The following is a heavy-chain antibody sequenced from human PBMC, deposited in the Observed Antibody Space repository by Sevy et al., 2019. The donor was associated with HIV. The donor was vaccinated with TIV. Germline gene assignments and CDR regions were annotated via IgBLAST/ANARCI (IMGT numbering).Heavy chain of an antibody. V-gene: IGHV3-74*01. CDR3: ARGQLLQFLEWPSYSLDV. Sequence: GGSLRLSCAASGFTFSSHWMFWVRQAPGKGLMWVSHINSHGTITNYADSVKGRFAISRDNAKNTVYLQMDSLRAEDTAVYYCARGQLLQFLEWPSYSLDVWGQGTTVTVSS. D-gene: IGHD3-3*01. J-gene: IGHJ6*02. CDR1: GFTFSSHW. CDR2: INSHGTIT.